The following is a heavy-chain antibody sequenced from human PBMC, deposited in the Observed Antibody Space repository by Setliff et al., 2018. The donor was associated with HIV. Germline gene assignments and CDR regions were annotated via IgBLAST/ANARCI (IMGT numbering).Heavy chain of an antibody. CDR3: AKDPSSWELRATYFDY. J-gene: IGHJ4*02. CDR1: GFTFNTYA. D-gene: IGHD1-7*01. CDR2: ITASGDKT. Sequence: GESLKISCAASGFTFNTYAMSWVRQAPGKGLEWVSAITASGDKTWYPASVKGRFIMSRDNSKNTVYLQMSGLRAEDTAAYYCAKDPSSWELRATYFDYWGQGTLVTVSS. V-gene: IGHV3-23*01.